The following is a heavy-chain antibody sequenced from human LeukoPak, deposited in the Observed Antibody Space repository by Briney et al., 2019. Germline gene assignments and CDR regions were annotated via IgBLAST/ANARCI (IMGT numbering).Heavy chain of an antibody. CDR2: IHYTGST. D-gene: IGHD5-24*01. CDR1: GGPITVYH. V-gene: IGHV4-59*01. J-gene: IGHJ3*02. Sequence: SETLSLTCSVSGGPITVYHWIWIRQPPGKGLEFIGYIHYTGSTNYNSSLTSRISISTDTSKNQLSLRLISVTAADTAVYYCAKGRSSAFDIWGQGTMVTVSS. CDR3: AKGRSSAFDI.